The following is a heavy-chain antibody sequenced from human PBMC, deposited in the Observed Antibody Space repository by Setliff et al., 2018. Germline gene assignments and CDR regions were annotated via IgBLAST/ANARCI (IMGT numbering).Heavy chain of an antibody. CDR1: GYTFTSYW. CDR2: IYPGDSDT. V-gene: IGHV5-51*01. CDR3: ARTYDSSGYQDAFDI. D-gene: IGHD3-22*01. Sequence: GESLKISCKGSGYTFTSYWIGWVRQMPGKGLEWMGIIYPGDSDTRYSTSFQGQVTISADKSITTAYLQGSSLRASDTAMYYCARTYDSSGYQDAFDIWGQGTMVTVSS. J-gene: IGHJ3*02.